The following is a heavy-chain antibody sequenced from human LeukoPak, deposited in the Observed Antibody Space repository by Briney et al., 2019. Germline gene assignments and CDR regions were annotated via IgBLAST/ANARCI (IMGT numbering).Heavy chain of an antibody. V-gene: IGHV4-4*02. J-gene: IGHJ5*02. D-gene: IGHD3-3*01. CDR2: IFHSGST. CDR3: AAYYDFWSGANWFDP. CDR1: GGSISSNNW. Sequence: SETLSLTCAVSGGSISSNNWWTWVRQSPEKGLEWIGEIFHSGSTNYNPSLTGRVSIFVDKSSNQFSLKLSSVTAADTAVYYCAAYYDFWSGANWFDPWGQGTLVTVSS.